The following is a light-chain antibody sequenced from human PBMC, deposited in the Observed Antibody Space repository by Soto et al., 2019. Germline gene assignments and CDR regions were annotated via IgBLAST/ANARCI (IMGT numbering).Light chain of an antibody. V-gene: IGKV3-15*01. J-gene: IGKJ1*01. CDR2: DSS. CDR1: QSVSSH. Sequence: EIRMTQSPAILSVSPGESATLSCRASQSVSSHVVWYQQKPGQAPRLLISDSSTGATGIPARFSGSGSGTEFTLTFISLQSDDSAIYYCQQFGDWPSFGLGTKVDIK. CDR3: QQFGDWPS.